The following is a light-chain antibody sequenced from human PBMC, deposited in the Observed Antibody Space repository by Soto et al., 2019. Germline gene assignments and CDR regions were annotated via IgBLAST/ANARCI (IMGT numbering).Light chain of an antibody. J-gene: IGKJ1*01. CDR1: QSVLYSSNNKNY. Sequence: DIVMTQSPDSLAVSLGERATINCKSSQSVLYSSNNKNYLAWYQQKPGQPPKLLIYWASTRESGVPDRFSGSGSATDFTLTISILQAEDVAVYYCQQYYSPPPTFGQGTKVEI. V-gene: IGKV4-1*01. CDR3: QQYYSPPPT. CDR2: WAS.